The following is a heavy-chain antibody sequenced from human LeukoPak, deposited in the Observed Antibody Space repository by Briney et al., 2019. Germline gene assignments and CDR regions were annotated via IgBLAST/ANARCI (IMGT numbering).Heavy chain of an antibody. V-gene: IGHV3-48*03. CDR1: GFTFSSYE. Sequence: GGSLRLSYAASGFTFSSYEMNWVRQAPGKGLEWVSYISSSGSTIYYADSVKGRFTISRDNAKNSLYLQMNSLRAEDTAVYYCARETLGITGLFDYWGQGTLVTVSS. CDR3: ARETLGITGLFDY. CDR2: ISSSGSTI. J-gene: IGHJ4*02. D-gene: IGHD1-20*01.